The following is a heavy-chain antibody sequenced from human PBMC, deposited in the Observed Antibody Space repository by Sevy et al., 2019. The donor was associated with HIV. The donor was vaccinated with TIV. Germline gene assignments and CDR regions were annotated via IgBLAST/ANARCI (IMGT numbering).Heavy chain of an antibody. CDR3: AKSRGGTTVAAQNY. J-gene: IGHJ4*02. D-gene: IGHD4-4*01. CDR2: VSDSADDT. CDR1: GFNFANYA. Sequence: GGSLRLSCAASGFNFANYAMNWVRQAPGKGLEWVSGVSDSADDTHYADSVKGRFTISRVNSKNMLYLQMNTLRAEDTALYYCAKSRGGTTVAAQNYWGQGTLVTVSS. V-gene: IGHV3-23*01.